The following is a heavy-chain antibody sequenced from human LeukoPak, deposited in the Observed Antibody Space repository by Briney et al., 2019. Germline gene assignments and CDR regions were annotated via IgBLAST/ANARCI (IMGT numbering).Heavy chain of an antibody. CDR1: GFTFSSYV. CDR3: ASAGYQSLQLDY. J-gene: IGHJ4*02. V-gene: IGHV3-33*01. D-gene: IGHD2-2*01. CDR2: IWYDGSNK. Sequence: GRSLRLSCAASGFTFSSYVMHWVRQAPGKGLEWVAVIWYDGSNKNYADSEKGRFTISRDNSKNTLYLQMNSLRAEDTAVYYCASAGYQSLQLDYWGQGTLVTVSS.